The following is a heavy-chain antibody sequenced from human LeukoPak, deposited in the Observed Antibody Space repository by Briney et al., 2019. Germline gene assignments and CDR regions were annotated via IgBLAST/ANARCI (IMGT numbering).Heavy chain of an antibody. CDR2: IYPGDSDT. J-gene: IGHJ4*02. Sequence: GESLKISRKGSGYTFSSYWIGWVRQMPGKGLEWMGIIYPGDSDTRYSPSLQGQVTISVDTSIGTAYLQWSSLKASDTAIYYCARQNDFRLDYWGQGTLVTVSS. CDR3: ARQNDFRLDY. D-gene: IGHD3-3*01. V-gene: IGHV5-51*01. CDR1: GYTFSSYW.